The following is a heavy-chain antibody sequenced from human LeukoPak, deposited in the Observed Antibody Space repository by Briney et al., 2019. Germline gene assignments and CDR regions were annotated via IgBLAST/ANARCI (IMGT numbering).Heavy chain of an antibody. D-gene: IGHD1-26*01. Sequence: TGGSLRLSCAASEFTFSTYCMHWVREAPGKGLVWVSRINSDGTNTDYADSVKGRFTISRDNAKNTLYMQMNSLRVDDTAVYYCVREASGVSSSAFDVWGQGTMATVSS. V-gene: IGHV3-74*01. J-gene: IGHJ3*01. CDR2: INSDGTNT. CDR1: EFTFSTYC. CDR3: VREASGVSSSAFDV.